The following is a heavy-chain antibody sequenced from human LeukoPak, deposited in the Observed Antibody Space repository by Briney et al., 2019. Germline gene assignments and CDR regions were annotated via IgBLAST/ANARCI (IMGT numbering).Heavy chain of an antibody. J-gene: IGHJ4*02. D-gene: IGHD2-2*01. CDR2: IYPGDSDT. Sequence: GESLKISCKGAGYSFTSYWLGWGRQMPGKGLEWMGIIYPGDSDTRYSPSFQGQVTISADKSISTAYLQWSSLKASDPAKYYCXRXXYCSSTSCYRFDYWGQGTLVTVSS. CDR3: XRXXYCSSTSCYRFDY. CDR1: GYSFTSYW. V-gene: IGHV5-51*01.